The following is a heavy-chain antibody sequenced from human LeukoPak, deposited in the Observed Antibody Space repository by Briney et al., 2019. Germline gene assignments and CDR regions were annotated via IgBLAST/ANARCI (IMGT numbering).Heavy chain of an antibody. Sequence: GGSLRLSCAASGFPFSEYSMNWVRQAPGKGLEWISYIGISSGNTKYADSVKGRFTISGDNAKNSLYLQMNSLRVEDTAVYYCARDHNYAFDNWGQGTLVTVSS. D-gene: IGHD1-1*01. CDR2: IGISSGNT. J-gene: IGHJ4*02. CDR1: GFPFSEYS. CDR3: ARDHNYAFDN. V-gene: IGHV3-11*06.